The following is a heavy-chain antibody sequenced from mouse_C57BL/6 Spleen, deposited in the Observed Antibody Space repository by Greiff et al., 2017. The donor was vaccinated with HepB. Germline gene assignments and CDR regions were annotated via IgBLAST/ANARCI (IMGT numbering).Heavy chain of an antibody. CDR3: ARGDYGKDAMDY. D-gene: IGHD1-1*01. V-gene: IGHV3-1*01. J-gene: IGHJ4*01. CDR2: ISYSGST. Sequence: EVKLMESGPGMVKPSQSLSLTCTVTGYSITSGYDWHWIRHFPGTKLAWMGYISYSGSTNYNPSLKSRISITHDTSKNQFFLKLNSVTTEDTATYYCARGDYGKDAMDYWGQVTSVTVSS. CDR1: GYSITSGYD.